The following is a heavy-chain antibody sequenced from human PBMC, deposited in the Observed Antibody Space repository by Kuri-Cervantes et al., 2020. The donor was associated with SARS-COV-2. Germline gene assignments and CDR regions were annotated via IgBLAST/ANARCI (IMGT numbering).Heavy chain of an antibody. Sequence: GESLKISCAASGFSFSDHYMDWVRQAPGKGLEWVGRIRNEVNSYTTKYAASVKGRFTISRADSQNSLFLQMNSLKTEDTAVYYCSACGSTDCYNYYYYGLDVWGQGTTVTVSS. CDR2: IRNEVNSYTT. V-gene: IGHV3-72*01. CDR1: GFSFSDHY. J-gene: IGHJ6*02. D-gene: IGHD2-2*01. CDR3: SACGSTDCYNYYYYGLDV.